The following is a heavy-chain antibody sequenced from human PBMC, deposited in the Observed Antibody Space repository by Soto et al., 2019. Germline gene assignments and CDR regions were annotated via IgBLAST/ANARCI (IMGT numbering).Heavy chain of an antibody. J-gene: IGHJ6*02. CDR1: GFSFSDDD. Sequence: GASLSLSCAASGFSFSDDDISCIRQAPRKGLDWVSYMSKSGSGIEYADSLKGRFNTSTYNAKKSLYLKMNSLRAEDTAVYYCASRDGDGWGQGTTVTVSS. V-gene: IGHV3-11*01. CDR2: MSKSGSGI. CDR3: ASRDGDG.